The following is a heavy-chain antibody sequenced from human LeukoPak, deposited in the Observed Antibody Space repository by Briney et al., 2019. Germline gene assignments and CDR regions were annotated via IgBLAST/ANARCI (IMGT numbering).Heavy chain of an antibody. D-gene: IGHD3-22*01. Sequence: PSQTLSLTCTGSGGSISSGSYYWSWIRQPTGKGLEWIGRIYTSGSTNYNPSLKSRVTISVDTSKNQFSLKLSSVTAADTAVYYCARGSGYLLDRDYWGQGTLVTVSS. CDR2: IYTSGST. J-gene: IGHJ4*02. V-gene: IGHV4-61*02. CDR3: ARGSGYLLDRDY. CDR1: GGSISSGSYY.